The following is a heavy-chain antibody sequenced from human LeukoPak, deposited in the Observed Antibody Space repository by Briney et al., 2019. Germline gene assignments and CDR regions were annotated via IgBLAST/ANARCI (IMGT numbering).Heavy chain of an antibody. Sequence: ASVKVSCKASGYTFTGYYMHWVRQAPGQGLEWMGRINPNSGGTNYARKFQGRVTMTRDTSISTAYMELSRLRSDDTAVYYCARDLQVGATRDAFDIWGQGTMVTVSS. J-gene: IGHJ3*02. D-gene: IGHD1-26*01. CDR1: GYTFTGYY. CDR2: INPNSGGT. CDR3: ARDLQVGATRDAFDI. V-gene: IGHV1-2*06.